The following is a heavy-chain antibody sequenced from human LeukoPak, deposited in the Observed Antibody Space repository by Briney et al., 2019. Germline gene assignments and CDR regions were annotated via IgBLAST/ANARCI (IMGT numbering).Heavy chain of an antibody. Sequence: GGSLRLSCGAYGFTFSRYDMHWVRQATGRGLEWVSYIGTAGDTYYADSVKGRFTISRENAGNSLSLHMNSLRVGDTAVYYCVRAPPGRCSDGFCCSDTLDIWGRGTKVTVSS. D-gene: IGHD2-15*01. CDR1: GFTFSRYD. CDR3: VRAPPGRCSDGFCCSDTLDI. J-gene: IGHJ3*02. V-gene: IGHV3-13*01. CDR2: IGTAGDT.